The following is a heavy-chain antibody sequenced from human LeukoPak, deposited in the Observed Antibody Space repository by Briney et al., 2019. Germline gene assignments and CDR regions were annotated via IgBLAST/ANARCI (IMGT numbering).Heavy chain of an antibody. J-gene: IGHJ5*02. CDR1: GYTFTGYY. Sequence: ASVKVSCKASGYTFTGYYMHWVRQAPGQGLEWMGWINPNSGGTNYAQKFQGRVTMTRDTSISTAYMELSRLRSDDTAVYYCARVVVDIVATYIWFGPWGQGTLVTVSS. D-gene: IGHD5-12*01. CDR3: ARVVVDIVATYIWFGP. V-gene: IGHV1-2*02. CDR2: INPNSGGT.